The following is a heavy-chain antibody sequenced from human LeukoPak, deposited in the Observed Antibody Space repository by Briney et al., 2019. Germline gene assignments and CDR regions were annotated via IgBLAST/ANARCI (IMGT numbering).Heavy chain of an antibody. V-gene: IGHV3-23*01. D-gene: IGHD2-15*01. CDR1: GFTFSSYA. CDR2: FSGSGGST. J-gene: IGHJ4*02. CDR3: ANSGLNRFEY. Sequence: PGGSLRLSCAASGFTFSSYAMSWVRQAPGKGLECISGFSGSGGSTYYADSVKGRFSISRDNSKNTLYLQVNSLRADDTAVYYCANSGLNRFEYWGQGALVTVSS.